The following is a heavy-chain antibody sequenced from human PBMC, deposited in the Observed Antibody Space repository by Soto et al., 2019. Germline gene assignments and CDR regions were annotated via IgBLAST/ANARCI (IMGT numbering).Heavy chain of an antibody. CDR1: GFTFSSYA. J-gene: IGHJ5*01. D-gene: IGHD2-15*01. CDR3: AKDRGCSGGSCYGFNWFDP. Sequence: GGSLRLSCAAPGFTFSSYAMSWVRQAPGKGLEWVSAISGSGGSTYYADSVKGRFTISRDNSKNTLYLQMNSLRAEDTAVYYCAKDRGCSGGSCYGFNWFDPWGQGTMVTVSS. CDR2: ISGSGGST. V-gene: IGHV3-23*01.